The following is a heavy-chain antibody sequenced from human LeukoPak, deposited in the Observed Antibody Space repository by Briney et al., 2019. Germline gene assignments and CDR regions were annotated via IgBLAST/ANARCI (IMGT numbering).Heavy chain of an antibody. CDR1: GFTFSSYW. CDR2: IKQDGSEK. J-gene: IGHJ4*02. V-gene: IGHV3-7*01. CDR3: GALVATTKFDY. Sequence: GGSLRLSCAASGFTFSSYWMSWVRQAPGKGLEWVANIKQDGSEKYYVDSVKGRFTISRDNAKNSLYLQMNSLRAEDTAVYYCGALVATTKFDYWGQETLVTVSS. D-gene: IGHD5-12*01.